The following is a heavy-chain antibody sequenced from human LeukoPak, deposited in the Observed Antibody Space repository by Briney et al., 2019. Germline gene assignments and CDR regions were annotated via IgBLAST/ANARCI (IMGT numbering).Heavy chain of an antibody. Sequence: GGSLRLSCAASGFTFSSYNMNWVRQAPGKGLEWVSSITSGSSYIYYADSVKGRFAISRDNAKNSLYLQMNSLRAEDTAVYYCARDPYSGSYGNYYYYFMDVWGKGTTVTISS. V-gene: IGHV3-21*01. CDR2: ITSGSSYI. CDR1: GFTFSSYN. J-gene: IGHJ6*03. CDR3: ARDPYSGSYGNYYYYFMDV. D-gene: IGHD1-26*01.